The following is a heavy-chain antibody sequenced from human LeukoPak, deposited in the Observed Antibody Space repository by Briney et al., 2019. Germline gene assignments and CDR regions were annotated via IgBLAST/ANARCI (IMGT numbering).Heavy chain of an antibody. CDR3: AKVVFVTSYEPDFGFDY. V-gene: IGHV3-30*18. CDR1: GFTFSSYG. Sequence: GRSLRLSCAASGFTFSSYGMHWVRQAPGKGLEWVAVISYDGSNKYYADSVKGRFTISRDNSKSTLFLQMNSLRADDTALYYCAKVVFVTSYEPDFGFDYWGQGTLVSVSS. CDR2: ISYDGSNK. J-gene: IGHJ4*02. D-gene: IGHD1-26*01.